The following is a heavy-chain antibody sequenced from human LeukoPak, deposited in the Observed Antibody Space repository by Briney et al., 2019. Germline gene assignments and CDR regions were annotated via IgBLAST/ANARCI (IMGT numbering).Heavy chain of an antibody. CDR2: ISGSGGNT. CDR3: ARTYDFLSGYYRLDY. Sequence: GGSLRLSCAASGFTFSSYAMSWVRQAPGKGLEWVSGISGSGGNTYYADSVKGRLTISRDNSKNTLYLQMNSLRAEDTAVYYCARTYDFLSGYYRLDYWGQGTLVTVSS. V-gene: IGHV3-23*01. D-gene: IGHD3-3*01. CDR1: GFTFSSYA. J-gene: IGHJ4*02.